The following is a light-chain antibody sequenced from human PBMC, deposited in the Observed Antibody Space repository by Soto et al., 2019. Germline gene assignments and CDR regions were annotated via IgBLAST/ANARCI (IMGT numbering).Light chain of an antibody. J-gene: IGKJ5*01. CDR3: HQYGSSPT. CDR1: QSVSSDY. Sequence: IVLTQSPGTLSLSPGERATLSCRASQSVSSDYLAWYRQKPGQPPRLLIYGASSRATGIPDRFSGSGSGTDFTLTISRLEPEDFAVYYCHQYGSSPTFGQGTRLEIK. CDR2: GAS. V-gene: IGKV3-20*01.